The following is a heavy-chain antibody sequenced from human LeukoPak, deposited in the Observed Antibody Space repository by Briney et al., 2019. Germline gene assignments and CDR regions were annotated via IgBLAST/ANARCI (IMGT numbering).Heavy chain of an antibody. D-gene: IGHD3-3*01. Sequence: PSQTLSLTCTVSGGSISSGGYYWSWIRQPPGKGLEWIGYIYHSGSTYYNPSLKSRVTISVDRSKNQFSLKLSSVTAADTAVYYCATREIFGVVITDYWGQGTLVTVSS. V-gene: IGHV4-30-2*01. CDR2: IYHSGST. CDR3: ATREIFGVVITDY. J-gene: IGHJ4*02. CDR1: GGSISSGGYY.